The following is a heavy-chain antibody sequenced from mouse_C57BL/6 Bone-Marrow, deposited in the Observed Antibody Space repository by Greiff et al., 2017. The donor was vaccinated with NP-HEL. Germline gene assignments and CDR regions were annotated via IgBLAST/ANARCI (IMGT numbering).Heavy chain of an antibody. J-gene: IGHJ3*01. V-gene: IGHV5-4*03. D-gene: IGHD3-2*02. Sequence: EVKLVESGGGLVKPGGSLKLSCAASGFTFSSYAMSWVRQTPEKRLEWVATIRDGGCYTYYPDNVKGRFTISRDNAKNNLYLQMSHMKSEGTSMYYCARVTAQDYWFAYWGQGTLVTVSA. CDR2: IRDGGCYT. CDR1: GFTFSSYA. CDR3: ARVTAQDYWFAY.